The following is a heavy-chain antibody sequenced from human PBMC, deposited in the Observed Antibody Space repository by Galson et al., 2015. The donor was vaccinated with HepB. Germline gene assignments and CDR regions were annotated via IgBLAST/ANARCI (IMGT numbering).Heavy chain of an antibody. D-gene: IGHD3-3*01. V-gene: IGHV1-18*04. CDR2: IRAYNGNT. CDR1: GYTFPSSG. Sequence: SVEVACKAYGYTFPSSGISWARQAPGQGLEGMGWIRAYNGNTNYAQKLQGRVTMTTDTSTSTAYMELRSLRSDDTAVYYCARVRDFWSGYSYGMDVWGQGTTVTVSS. CDR3: ARVRDFWSGYSYGMDV. J-gene: IGHJ6*02.